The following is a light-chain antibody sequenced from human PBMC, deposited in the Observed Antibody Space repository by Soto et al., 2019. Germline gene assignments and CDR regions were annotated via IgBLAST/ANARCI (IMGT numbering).Light chain of an antibody. CDR1: QGISSR. J-gene: IGKJ1*01. CDR3: QHYNSYSEA. Sequence: DIQMTQSPSSVAASVGDRVTITSRASQGISSRLAWYQQKPGKAPKLLIYTASSLQSGVPSRFSGSGSGTDFTLTISSLQPDDFATYYCQHYNSYSEAFGQGTKVDI. CDR2: TAS. V-gene: IGKV1D-16*01.